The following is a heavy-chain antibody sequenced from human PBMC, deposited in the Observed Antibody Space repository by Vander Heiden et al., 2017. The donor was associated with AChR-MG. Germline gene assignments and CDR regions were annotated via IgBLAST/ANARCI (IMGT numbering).Heavy chain of an antibody. Sequence: QVQLVESGGGVVQPGRVLRLSCAASGFSIANYALHWVRQAPGKGLEWVALISSDGINNYYGDSVKGRFTISRDNSKNRLYLQMRSLRVEDTAVYYCAREVRLVGATFFDYWGRGTLVAVSS. CDR1: GFSIANYA. CDR2: ISSDGINN. J-gene: IGHJ4*02. D-gene: IGHD1-26*01. V-gene: IGHV3-30*04. CDR3: AREVRLVGATFFDY.